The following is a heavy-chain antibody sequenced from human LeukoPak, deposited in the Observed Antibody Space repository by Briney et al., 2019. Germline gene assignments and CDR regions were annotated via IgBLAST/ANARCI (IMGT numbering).Heavy chain of an antibody. D-gene: IGHD2-15*01. V-gene: IGHV1-69*13. J-gene: IGHJ4*02. CDR3: ARGGGGGGCSGGSCYS. CDR1: GYSLTELS. Sequence: SVKVSCKVSGYSLTELSMHWVRQAPGKGLEWMGGIIPIFGTANYAQKFQGRVTITADESTSTAYMELSSLRSEDTAVYYCARGGGGGGCSGGSCYSWGQGTLVTVSS. CDR2: IIPIFGTA.